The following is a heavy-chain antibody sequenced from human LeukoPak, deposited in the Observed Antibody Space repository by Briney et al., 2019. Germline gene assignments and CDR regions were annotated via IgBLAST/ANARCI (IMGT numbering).Heavy chain of an antibody. V-gene: IGHV1-2*06. CDR2: INSNSGGT. J-gene: IGHJ4*02. D-gene: IGHD3-10*01. CDR1: GGTFSSYA. CDR3: ARVQWFGESTFDY. Sequence: ASEKVSCKASGGTFSSYAISWVRQAPGQGLEWMGRINSNSGGTNYALKFQGRVTMTRDTSISTVYMELSGLRSDDTAVYYCARVQWFGESTFDYWGQGALVTVSS.